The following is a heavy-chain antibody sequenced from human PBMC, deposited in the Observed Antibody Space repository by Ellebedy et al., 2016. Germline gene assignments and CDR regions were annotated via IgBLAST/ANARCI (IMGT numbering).Heavy chain of an antibody. CDR3: TTVGSGSSLFDI. J-gene: IGHJ3*02. Sequence: GGSLRLXXAASGFTFSNAWMSWVRQAPGKGLEWVGRIKSKTDGGTTDYAAPVKGRFTISRDDSKNTLYLQMNSLKTEDTAVYYCTTVGSGSSLFDIWGQGTMVTVSS. V-gene: IGHV3-15*01. D-gene: IGHD3-10*01. CDR1: GFTFSNAW. CDR2: IKSKTDGGTT.